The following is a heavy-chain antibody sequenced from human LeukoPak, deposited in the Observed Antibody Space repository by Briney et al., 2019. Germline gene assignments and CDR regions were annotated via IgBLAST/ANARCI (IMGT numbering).Heavy chain of an antibody. J-gene: IGHJ5*02. CDR2: IIPIFGTA. CDR1: GGTFSSYA. V-gene: IGHV1-69*05. Sequence: SVKVSCKASGGTFSSYAISLVRQAPGQGLEWMGRIIPIFGTANYAQKFQGRVTITTDESTSTAYMELSSLRSEDTAVYYCARDEWLAAAGNWFDPWGQGTLVTVSS. D-gene: IGHD6-13*01. CDR3: ARDEWLAAAGNWFDP.